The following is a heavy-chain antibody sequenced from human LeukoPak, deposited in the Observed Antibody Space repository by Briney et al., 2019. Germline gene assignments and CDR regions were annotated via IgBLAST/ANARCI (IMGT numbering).Heavy chain of an antibody. CDR2: ISGSGGST. V-gene: IGHV3-23*01. Sequence: GGSLRLSCAASGFTFSSYAMSWVRQAPGKGLELVSAISGSGGSTYYADSVKGRFTISRDNSKSTLYLQMNSLRAEDTAVYYCAKTVVVVAATNFDYWGQGTLVTVSS. CDR1: GFTFSSYA. D-gene: IGHD2-15*01. J-gene: IGHJ4*02. CDR3: AKTVVVVAATNFDY.